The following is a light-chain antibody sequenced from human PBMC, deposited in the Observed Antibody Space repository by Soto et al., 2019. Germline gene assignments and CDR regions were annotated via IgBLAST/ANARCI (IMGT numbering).Light chain of an antibody. J-gene: IGKJ5*01. V-gene: IGKV3-20*01. CDR2: GAS. Sequence: EIVLTQSPGTLSLSPGERATLSCRASQSVSSSYLAWYQQKPXQAPRLLIYGASSRATGIPDRFSGSGSGTDFTLTISRLEPEDFAVYYCQQHGSSPITFGQGTRLEIK. CDR3: QQHGSSPIT. CDR1: QSVSSSY.